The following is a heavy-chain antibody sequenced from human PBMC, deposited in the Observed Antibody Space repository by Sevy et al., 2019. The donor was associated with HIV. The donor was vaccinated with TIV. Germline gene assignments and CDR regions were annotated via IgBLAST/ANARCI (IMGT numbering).Heavy chain of an antibody. CDR2: ISGGGGGT. CDR3: AKHYIHDIADGWYFDL. V-gene: IGHV3-23*01. J-gene: IGHJ2*01. CDR1: GFTFNNYA. D-gene: IGHD6-13*01. Sequence: GGSLRLSCAASGFTFNNYAMSWVRQAPGKGLEGKGLEWVSTISGGGGGTDYADSVRGRFTISRDNSKNKLYLQVNSLRVEDTAVYYWAKHYIHDIADGWYFDLWGRGTLVTVSS.